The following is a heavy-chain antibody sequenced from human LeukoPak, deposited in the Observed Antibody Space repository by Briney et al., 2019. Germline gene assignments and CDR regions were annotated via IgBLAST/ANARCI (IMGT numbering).Heavy chain of an antibody. D-gene: IGHD2-15*01. CDR3: ATDRALGYCSGSCTRPY. Sequence: ASVKVSCKVSGYTLTELSMHWVRQAPGKGLEWMGGFDPEDGETIYAQKFQGRVTMTEDTSTDTAYMELSSLRSEDTAVYYCATDRALGYCSGSCTRPYWGQGTLVTVSS. J-gene: IGHJ4*02. CDR1: GYTLTELS. CDR2: FDPEDGET. V-gene: IGHV1-24*01.